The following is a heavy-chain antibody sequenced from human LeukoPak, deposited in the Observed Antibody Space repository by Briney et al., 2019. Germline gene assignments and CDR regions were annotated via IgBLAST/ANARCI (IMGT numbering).Heavy chain of an antibody. CDR1: GYTFTSYA. Sequence: SVKVSCKASGYTFTSYAMNWVRQAPGQGLEWMGGIIPIFGTANYAQKFQGRVTITADESTSTAYMELSSLRSEDTAVYYCARRAGSDAFDIWGQGTMVTVSS. CDR2: IIPIFGTA. CDR3: ARRAGSDAFDI. J-gene: IGHJ3*02. D-gene: IGHD3-10*01. V-gene: IGHV1-69*13.